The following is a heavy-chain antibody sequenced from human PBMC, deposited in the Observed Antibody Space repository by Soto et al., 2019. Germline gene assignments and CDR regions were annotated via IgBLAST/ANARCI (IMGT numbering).Heavy chain of an antibody. J-gene: IGHJ6*02. CDR3: ARGYCSSTSCFSDGYYYYYGMDV. CDR1: GGTFSSYA. D-gene: IGHD2-2*01. Sequence: SVKVSCKASGGTFSSYAISWVRQAPGQGLEWMGGIIPIFGTANYAQKFQGRVTITADESTSTAYMELSSLRSEDTAVYYCARGYCSSTSCFSDGYYYYYGMDVWGQGTTVTVSS. CDR2: IIPIFGTA. V-gene: IGHV1-69*13.